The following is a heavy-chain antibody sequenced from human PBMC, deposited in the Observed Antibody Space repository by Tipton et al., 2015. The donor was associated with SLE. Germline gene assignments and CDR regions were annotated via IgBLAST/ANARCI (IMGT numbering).Heavy chain of an antibody. CDR3: ARDQSSSSWYRHAFDI. Sequence: TLSLTCTVSGASIDNDYWNWFRQPPGKGPEWIGHFYYSGSTNYHPSLKSRVTISGDTSKNQFSLKLNSVTAADTAVYYCARDQSSSSWYRHAFDIWGQGTMVTVSS. CDR2: FYYSGST. V-gene: IGHV4-59*01. D-gene: IGHD6-13*01. CDR1: GASIDNDY. J-gene: IGHJ3*02.